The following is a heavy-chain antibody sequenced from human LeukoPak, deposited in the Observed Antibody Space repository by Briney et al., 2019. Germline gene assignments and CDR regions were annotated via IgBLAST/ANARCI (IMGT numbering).Heavy chain of an antibody. CDR2: INSDGTSR. CDR1: GFNLSSYW. V-gene: IGHV3-74*01. Sequence: GGSLRLACVVSGFNLSSYWMHWVRQVPGKGLVWVSRINSDGTSRSYVDSVKGRFTISKDNAKNTLYLQMNSLRVEDTAVYYCVRPLGPRNMVTSPAPFFFWGQGTLVTVSS. J-gene: IGHJ4*02. CDR3: VRPLGPRNMVTSPAPFFF. D-gene: IGHD2-21*02.